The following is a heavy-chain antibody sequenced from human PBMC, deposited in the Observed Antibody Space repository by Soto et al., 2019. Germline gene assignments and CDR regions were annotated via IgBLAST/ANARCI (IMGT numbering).Heavy chain of an antibody. CDR1: GFTFKNFA. V-gene: IGHV3-23*01. Sequence: EGQLLESGGGLVQPGGSLRRSWVASGFTFKNFAMTWVRQAPGKEMEWXSAIGGSDSSANYADSVKGRFTVSRDDXXXXXXXXXXXXXXXXXXXXXXXXXXXXXXXXXDWFDLWGQGTLVTVSS. CDR2: IGGSDSSA. J-gene: IGHJ5*02. CDR3: XXXXXXXXXXXDWFDL.